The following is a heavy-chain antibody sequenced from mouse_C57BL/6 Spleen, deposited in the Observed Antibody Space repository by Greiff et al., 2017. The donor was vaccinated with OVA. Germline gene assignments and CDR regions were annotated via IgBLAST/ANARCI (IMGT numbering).Heavy chain of an antibody. CDR2: IYPGAGDT. CDR3: ARGVIYYDYYYYAMDY. CDR1: GYAFSSSW. J-gene: IGHJ4*01. V-gene: IGHV1-82*01. Sequence: VQLQQSGPELVKPGASVKISCKASGYAFSSSWMNWVKQRPGKGLEWIGRIYPGAGDTNYNGKFKGKATLTADKSSSTAYMQLSSLTSEDSAVYFCARGVIYYDYYYYAMDYWGQGTSVTVSS. D-gene: IGHD2-4*01.